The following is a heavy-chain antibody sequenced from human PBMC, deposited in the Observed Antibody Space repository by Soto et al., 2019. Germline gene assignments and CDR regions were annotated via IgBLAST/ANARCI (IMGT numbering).Heavy chain of an antibody. D-gene: IGHD6-13*01. J-gene: IGHJ4*02. CDR3: ARGLEIAAPRYYFDY. CDR1: GSSISSSSYY. Sequence: SETLSLTSTVSGSSISSSSYYWGWIRQPPGKGLEWIGSIYYSGSTYYNPSLKSRVTISVDTSKNQFSLKLSSVTAADTAVYYCARGLEIAAPRYYFDYWGQGTLVTVSS. V-gene: IGHV4-39*01. CDR2: IYYSGST.